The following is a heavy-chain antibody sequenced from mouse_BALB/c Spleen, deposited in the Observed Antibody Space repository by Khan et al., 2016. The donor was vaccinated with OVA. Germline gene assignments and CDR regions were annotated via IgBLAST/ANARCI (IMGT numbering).Heavy chain of an antibody. V-gene: IGHV3-2*02. D-gene: IGHD1-1*01. CDR1: GYSITSDYA. CDR2: ISYSGTT. J-gene: IGHJ2*01. CDR3: TRIYGGDFDY. Sequence: EVQLQESGPGLVKPSQSLSLTCPVTGYSITSDYAWNWIRQFPGNKLEWMGYISYSGTTKYNPSLKSPISNTRATSKNPIFLQLNSVTIEDTATYYCTRIYGGDFDYGGQGTTLTVAS.